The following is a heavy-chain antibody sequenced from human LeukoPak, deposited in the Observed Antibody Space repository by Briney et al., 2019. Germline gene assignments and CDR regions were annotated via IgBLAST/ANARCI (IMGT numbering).Heavy chain of an antibody. V-gene: IGHV1-69*05. CDR1: GGSFSSHA. D-gene: IGHD1-1*01. Sequence: SVKVSCKASGGSFSSHAVGWARQAPGQGLEWLGGTIPLFGTTRYAQKFQGRVTITTDESTRTAYMDLSSLTSEDTAVYYCARGSWDDVGYYYYYYMDVWGKGSTVTVSS. J-gene: IGHJ6*03. CDR2: TIPLFGTT. CDR3: ARGSWDDVGYYYYYYMDV.